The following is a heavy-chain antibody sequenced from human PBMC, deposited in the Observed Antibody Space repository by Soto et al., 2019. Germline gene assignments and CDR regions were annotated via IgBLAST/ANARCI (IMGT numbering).Heavy chain of an antibody. CDR2: ISDAGNT. CDR3: ARSYYDFWSGYSGIYY. Sequence: SETLSLTCTVSGGSISTYYWSWIRQRPGKGLEWIGYISDAGNTNYNPSLKSRVNISVDTSKNQLSLKLTSVTAADTPVYYCARSYYDFWSGYSGIYYWGQGTPVTVSS. J-gene: IGHJ4*02. CDR1: GGSISTYY. V-gene: IGHV4-59*08. D-gene: IGHD3-3*01.